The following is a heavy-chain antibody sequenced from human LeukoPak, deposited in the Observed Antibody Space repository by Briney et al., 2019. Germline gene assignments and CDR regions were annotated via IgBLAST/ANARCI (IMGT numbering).Heavy chain of an antibody. CDR1: GGSISSSSYY. D-gene: IGHD6-13*01. V-gene: IGHV4-39*07. Sequence: SETLSLTCTVSGGSISSSSYYWGWIRQPPGKGLEWIGSVYYSGSTYYNPSLKSRVTISVDTSKNQFSLKLSSVTAADTAVYYCARVYYSNSYDYWYFDLWGRGTLVTVSS. CDR2: VYYSGST. J-gene: IGHJ2*01. CDR3: ARVYYSNSYDYWYFDL.